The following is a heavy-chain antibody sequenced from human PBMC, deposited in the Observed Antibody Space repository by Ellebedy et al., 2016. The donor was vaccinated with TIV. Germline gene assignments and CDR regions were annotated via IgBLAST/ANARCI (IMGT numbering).Heavy chain of an antibody. CDR2: INTGNGNT. CDR1: GHIFTTYG. D-gene: IGHD3-3*01. Sequence: ASVKVSXKASGHIFTTYGIHWVRQAPGQRPEWMGWINTGNGNTKYSQKFQGRITITRDTSATTAYMELSGPMSEDTAVYYCATREWQDPMDVWGQGTTVTVSS. J-gene: IGHJ6*02. CDR3: ATREWQDPMDV. V-gene: IGHV1-3*04.